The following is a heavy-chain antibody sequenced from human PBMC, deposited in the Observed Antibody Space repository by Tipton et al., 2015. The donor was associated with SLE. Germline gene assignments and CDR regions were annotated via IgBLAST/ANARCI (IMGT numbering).Heavy chain of an antibody. CDR2: IFYTGST. D-gene: IGHD1-26*01. CDR1: GGSISSYY. Sequence: TLSLTCTVSGGSISSYYWIWIRQPPGKGLEYVGDIFYTGSTNYNPSLKSRVTLSIDTPKKQFSLKLTSMTAADTAVYFCARDAVGTDYFDFWGQGILVTVSS. J-gene: IGHJ4*02. V-gene: IGHV4-59*12. CDR3: ARDAVGTDYFDF.